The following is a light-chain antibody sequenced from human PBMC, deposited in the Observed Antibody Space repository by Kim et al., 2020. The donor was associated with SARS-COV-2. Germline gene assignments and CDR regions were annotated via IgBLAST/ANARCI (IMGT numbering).Light chain of an antibody. Sequence: QAVVTQEPSLTVSPGGTVTLTCDSSTGAVTSGHYPYWFQQKPGQAPRTLIFDTNNKHSWTPARFSGSLLGGKAALTLSGAQSEDEAEYYCLLSYSGARVFGGGTQLTVL. CDR2: DTN. CDR1: TGAVTSGHY. V-gene: IGLV7-46*01. J-gene: IGLJ2*01. CDR3: LLSYSGARV.